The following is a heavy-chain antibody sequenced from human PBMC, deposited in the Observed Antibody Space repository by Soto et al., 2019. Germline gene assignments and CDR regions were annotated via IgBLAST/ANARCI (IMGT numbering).Heavy chain of an antibody. CDR3: AKLTAA. V-gene: IGHV3-23*01. J-gene: IGHJ4*02. Sequence: GALRLSCAASGFTFSAYVMSWVRQAPGKGLEWVSSITSSGGGTYCADSVKGRFTVSRDNSKNTVYLQMNSLRDEDTAVYYCAKLTAAWGQGTLVTVSS. D-gene: IGHD6-13*01. CDR2: ITSSGGGT. CDR1: GFTFSAYV.